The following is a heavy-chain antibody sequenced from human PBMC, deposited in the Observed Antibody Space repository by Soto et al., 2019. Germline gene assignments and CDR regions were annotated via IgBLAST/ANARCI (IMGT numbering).Heavy chain of an antibody. CDR2: ISSSSSYT. D-gene: IGHD1-26*01. CDR3: ASIVGASDY. J-gene: IGHJ4*02. V-gene: IGHV3-11*06. CDR1: GFTFRDYY. Sequence: GGSLRRSCAASGFTFRDYYMSWIRQAPGKGLEWVSYISSSSSYTNYADSVKGRFTISRDNAKNSLYLQMNSLRAEDTAVYYCASIVGASDYWGQGTLVTVSS.